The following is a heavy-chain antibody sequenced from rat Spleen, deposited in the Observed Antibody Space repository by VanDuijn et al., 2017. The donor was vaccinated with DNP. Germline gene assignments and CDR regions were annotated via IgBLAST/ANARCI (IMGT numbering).Heavy chain of an antibody. J-gene: IGHJ2*01. CDR2: ISYSGST. CDR3: ARETRYFDY. V-gene: IGHV3-1*01. CDR1: GYSITSHY. Sequence: EVQLQESGSGLVKPSQSLSLTCSVTGYSITSHYWGWIRKFPGNKMEYIGHISYSGSTNYNPSLKSRISITRDTSKNHFFLQLNSVNTEDTATYYGARETRYFDYWCQGVMVTVSS. D-gene: IGHD1-7*01.